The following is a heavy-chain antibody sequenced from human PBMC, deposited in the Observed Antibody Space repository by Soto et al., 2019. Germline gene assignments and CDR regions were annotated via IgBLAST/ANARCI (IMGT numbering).Heavy chain of an antibody. CDR3: ARDGAYYDSSGYRNYYYYGMDV. J-gene: IGHJ6*02. CDR2: IWYDGSNK. V-gene: IGHV3-33*01. CDR1: GFTFSSYG. Sequence: GGSLRLSCAASGFTFSSYGMHWVRQAPGKGLEWVAVIWYDGSNKYYADSVKGRFTISRDNSKNTLYLQMNSLRAEDTAVYYCARDGAYYDSSGYRNYYYYGMDVWGQGTTVTVSS. D-gene: IGHD3-22*01.